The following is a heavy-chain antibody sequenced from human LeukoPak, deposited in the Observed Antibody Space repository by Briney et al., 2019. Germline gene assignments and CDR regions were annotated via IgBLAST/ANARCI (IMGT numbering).Heavy chain of an antibody. CDR2: ISSSSSTI. Sequence: PGGSLRLSCAASGFTFSSYGMSWVRQAPGKGLEWVSYISSSSSTIYYADSVKGRFTISRDNAKNSLYLQMNSLRDEDTAVYYCASRTYYDFWSGYYTPYYYGMDVWGQGTTVTVSS. D-gene: IGHD3-3*01. V-gene: IGHV3-48*02. CDR1: GFTFSSYG. J-gene: IGHJ6*02. CDR3: ASRTYYDFWSGYYTPYYYGMDV.